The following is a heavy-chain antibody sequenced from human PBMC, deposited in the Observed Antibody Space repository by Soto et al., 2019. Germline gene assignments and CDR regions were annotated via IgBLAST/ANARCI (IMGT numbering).Heavy chain of an antibody. J-gene: IGHJ4*02. D-gene: IGHD4-17*01. Sequence: GGSLRLSCAASGFTFSSYGIHWVRQAPGKGLEWVALISYDGSKKYYADSVQGRFTISRDNSKNTLYLQMNSLRVEDTAVYYCAKDANDYGDYMLLFWFDYWGLGTLVTVSS. CDR3: AKDANDYGDYMLLFWFDY. CDR1: GFTFSSYG. CDR2: ISYDGSKK. V-gene: IGHV3-30*18.